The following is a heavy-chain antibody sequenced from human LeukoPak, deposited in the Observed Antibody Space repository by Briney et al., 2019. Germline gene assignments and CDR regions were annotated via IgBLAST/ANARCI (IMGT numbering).Heavy chain of an antibody. CDR3: ARDLTGARDY. D-gene: IGHD3-9*01. J-gene: IGHJ4*02. CDR2: IDTDGTIT. Sequence: PGGSLRLSCAASGFTFSTNWMHWLRQAPGKGLVWVSRIDTDGTITSYADSVKGRFTISRDNAKNTVYLQMNSLRVEDTAVYYCARDLTGARDYWRQGTLVTVSS. V-gene: IGHV3-74*03. CDR1: GFTFSTNW.